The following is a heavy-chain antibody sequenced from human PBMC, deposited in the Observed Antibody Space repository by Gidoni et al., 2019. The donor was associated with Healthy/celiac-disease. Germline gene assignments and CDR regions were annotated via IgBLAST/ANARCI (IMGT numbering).Heavy chain of an antibody. J-gene: IGHJ4*02. CDR1: GFTCSSYG. CDR3: AKVISRTVTTHY. CDR2: ISYDGSNK. D-gene: IGHD4-4*01. Sequence: QVQLVESGGGVVQPGRSLRLSCAASGFTCSSYGMHWVRQAPGKGLEWVAVISYDGSNKYYADSVKGRFTISRDKSKNTLYLKMNSLRAEDTAVYYCAKVISRTVTTHYWGQGTLVTVSS. V-gene: IGHV3-30*18.